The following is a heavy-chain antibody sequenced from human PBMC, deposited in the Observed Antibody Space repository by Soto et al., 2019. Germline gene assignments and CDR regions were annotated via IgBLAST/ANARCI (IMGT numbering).Heavy chain of an antibody. CDR1: GFTFSSYD. J-gene: IGHJ6*02. D-gene: IGHD3-10*01. Sequence: GGSLRLSCAASGFTFSSYDMHWVRQATGKGLEWVSAIGTAGDTYYPGSVKGRFTISRENAKNSLYLQMNSLRAEDTAVYYCARAQEEYYYGSGSVLGYYYGMDVWGQGTTVTVSS. CDR3: ARAQEEYYYGSGSVLGYYYGMDV. CDR2: IGTAGDT. V-gene: IGHV3-13*01.